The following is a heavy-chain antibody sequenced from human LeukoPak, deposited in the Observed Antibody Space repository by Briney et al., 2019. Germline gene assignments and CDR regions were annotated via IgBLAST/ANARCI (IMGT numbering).Heavy chain of an antibody. V-gene: IGHV4-39*01. CDR1: GGSISSSSYY. J-gene: IGHJ5*02. CDR2: IYYSGST. CDR3: ARHSSIWFLVVPNWFDP. Sequence: SETLSLTCTVSGGSISSSSYYWGWIRQPPGKGLEWIGSIYYSGSTYYNPSLKSRVTISVDTSKNQFSLKLSSVTAADTAVYYCARHSSIWFLVVPNWFDPWGQGTLVTVSS. D-gene: IGHD3-10*01.